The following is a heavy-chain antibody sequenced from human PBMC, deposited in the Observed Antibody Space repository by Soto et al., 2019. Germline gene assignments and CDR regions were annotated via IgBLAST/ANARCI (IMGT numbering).Heavy chain of an antibody. J-gene: IGHJ5*02. V-gene: IGHV4-30-2*01. D-gene: IGHD4-17*01. CDR3: ARTYGDYVNWFDP. CDR2: IYHSGST. Sequence: SETLSLTCAVSGGSISSGGYSWSWIRQPPGKGLEWIGYIYHSGSTYYNPSLKSRVTISVDRSKNQFSLKLSSVTAADTAVYYCARTYGDYVNWFDPWGQGTLVTVSS. CDR1: GGSISSGGYS.